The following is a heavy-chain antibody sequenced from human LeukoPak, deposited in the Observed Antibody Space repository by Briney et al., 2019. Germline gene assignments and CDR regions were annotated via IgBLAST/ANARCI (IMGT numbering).Heavy chain of an antibody. J-gene: IGHJ3*02. CDR3: ARSSSHDAFDI. Sequence: GASVKVSCKASGYTFTGYYMHWVRQAPGQGLEWMGWINPNSGGTNHAQKFQGRVTMTRDTSISTAYMELSRLRSDDTAVYYCARSSSHDAFDIWGQGTMVTVSS. V-gene: IGHV1-2*02. CDR2: INPNSGGT. CDR1: GYTFTGYY. D-gene: IGHD6-13*01.